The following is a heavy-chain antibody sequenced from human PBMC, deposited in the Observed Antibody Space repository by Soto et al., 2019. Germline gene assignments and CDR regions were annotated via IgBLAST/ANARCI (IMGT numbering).Heavy chain of an antibody. Sequence: QLQLQESGPGLVKPSETLSLTCTVSGGSISSSSYYWGWIRQPPGKGLEWIGSIYYSGSTYYNPSLKSRVTISVDTSKNQFSLKLSSVTAADTAVYYCAGHPWGSYRFFDYWGQGTLVTVSS. D-gene: IGHD3-16*02. V-gene: IGHV4-39*01. CDR1: GGSISSSSYY. CDR2: IYYSGST. CDR3: AGHPWGSYRFFDY. J-gene: IGHJ4*02.